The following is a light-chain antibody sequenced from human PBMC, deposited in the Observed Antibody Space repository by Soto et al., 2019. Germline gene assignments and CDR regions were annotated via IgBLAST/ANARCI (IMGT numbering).Light chain of an antibody. CDR2: NNN. Sequence: QSVLTQPPSASGTPGQRVIISCSGGSSNIGTNAVNWYQQLPGTAPKLLIYNNNQRPSGVPDRFSGSKSGTSASLAISGLQSEDEADYYCAAGDDSLNGYFFGTGTKVTVL. CDR1: SSNIGTNA. CDR3: AAGDDSLNGYF. J-gene: IGLJ1*01. V-gene: IGLV1-44*01.